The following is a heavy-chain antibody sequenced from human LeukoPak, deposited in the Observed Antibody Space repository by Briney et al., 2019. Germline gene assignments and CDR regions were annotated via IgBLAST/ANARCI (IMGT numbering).Heavy chain of an antibody. Sequence: SVKVSCKASGGTFSSYAISWVRQAPGQGLEWMGGIIPIFGTANYAQKFQGRVTITADESTSTAYMELSSLRSEDTAVYYCAGGGSGIDYAMDVWGQGTTVTVSS. CDR1: GGTFSSYA. J-gene: IGHJ6*02. CDR3: AGGGSGIDYAMDV. D-gene: IGHD3-10*01. V-gene: IGHV1-69*13. CDR2: IIPIFGTA.